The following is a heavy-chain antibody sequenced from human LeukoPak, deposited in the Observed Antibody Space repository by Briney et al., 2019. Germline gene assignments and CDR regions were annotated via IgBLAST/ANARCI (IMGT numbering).Heavy chain of an antibody. CDR3: ARARGMDV. V-gene: IGHV3-7*05. J-gene: IGHJ6*02. Sequence: GGSLRLSCGASGFTFSSHWMSWGRQAPGKGLEWVANMNQDGSEKYYVDSVKGRFTISRDNAKNSLYLQMNSLRAEDAAVYYCARARGMDVWGQGTKVTVSS. CDR1: GFTFSSHW. CDR2: MNQDGSEK.